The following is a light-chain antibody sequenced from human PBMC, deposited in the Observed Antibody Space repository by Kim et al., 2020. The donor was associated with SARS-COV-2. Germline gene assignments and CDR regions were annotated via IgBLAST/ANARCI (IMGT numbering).Light chain of an antibody. CDR1: VRVGVRY. CDR2: GAS. Sequence: LPAGKATPSGGASVRVGVRYVAWYQKKPGQAPRLLIYGASTRAAGIPDRVSGGGSGREFTLTIRRLEPEDFAVYYCQKNSSSVWTFGQGTKVEIK. V-gene: IGKV3-20*01. J-gene: IGKJ1*01. CDR3: QKNSSSVWT.